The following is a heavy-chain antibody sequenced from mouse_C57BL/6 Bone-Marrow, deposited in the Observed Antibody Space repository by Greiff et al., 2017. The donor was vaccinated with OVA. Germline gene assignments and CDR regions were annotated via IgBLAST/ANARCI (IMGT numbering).Heavy chain of an antibody. D-gene: IGHD1-1*01. Sequence: VQLQQPGAELVRPGASVKLSCKASGYTFTSYWMHWVKQRPIQGLEWIGNIDPSDSETHYNQKFKDKATLTVDKSSSTAYMQLSSLTSEDSAVYYCARDPLCYCGSSYWYFDVWGTGTTVTVSS. CDR3: ARDPLCYCGSSYWYFDV. CDR2: IDPSDSET. J-gene: IGHJ1*03. CDR1: GYTFTSYW. V-gene: IGHV1-52*01.